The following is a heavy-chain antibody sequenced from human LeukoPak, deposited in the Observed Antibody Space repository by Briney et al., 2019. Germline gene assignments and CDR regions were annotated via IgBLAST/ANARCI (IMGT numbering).Heavy chain of an antibody. V-gene: IGHV3-30-3*01. CDR2: ISYDGSNK. D-gene: IGHD6-13*01. CDR1: GFTFSSYA. J-gene: IGHJ4*02. Sequence: PGRSLRLSCAASGFTFSSYAMHWVRQAPGKGLEWVAVISYDGSNKYYADSVKGRFTISKDNSKNTLYLQMNSLRAEDTAVYYCARDTEKIAAADGAIDYWGQGTLVTVSS. CDR3: ARDTEKIAAADGAIDY.